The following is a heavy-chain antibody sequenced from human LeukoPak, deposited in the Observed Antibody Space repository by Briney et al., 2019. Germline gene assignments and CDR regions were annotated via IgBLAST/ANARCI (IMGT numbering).Heavy chain of an antibody. CDR2: IYNSGGT. V-gene: IGHV4-39*06. CDR3: ATSGGDWFDP. Sequence: SETLSLTCTVSGDSISSSPYYWGWIRQPPGRGLEWIGNIYNSGGTHYNPSLKSRVTILVDTSKNQFTLKLNSVTAADTAFYYCATSGGDWFDPWGQGTLVTVSS. D-gene: IGHD3-16*01. J-gene: IGHJ5*02. CDR1: GDSISSSPYY.